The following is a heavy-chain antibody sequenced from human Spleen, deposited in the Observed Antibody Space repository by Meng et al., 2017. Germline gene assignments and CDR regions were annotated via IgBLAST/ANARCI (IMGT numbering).Heavy chain of an antibody. V-gene: IGHV1-2*02. CDR2: INPNSGGT. Sequence: QVGWVQSGAEVKKPGASVKVSCKASGYTFTGYYMHWVRQAPGQGLEWMGWINPNSGGTNYAQKFQGRVTMTRDTSISTAYMELSRLRSDDTAVYYCARASGFGELMVAFDIWGQGTMVTVSS. CDR1: GYTFTGYY. CDR3: ARASGFGELMVAFDI. J-gene: IGHJ3*02. D-gene: IGHD3-10*01.